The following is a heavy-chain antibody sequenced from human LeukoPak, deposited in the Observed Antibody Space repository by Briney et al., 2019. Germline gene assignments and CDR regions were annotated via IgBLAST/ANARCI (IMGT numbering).Heavy chain of an antibody. CDR3: ARGYPLSTTAAGTYFQH. D-gene: IGHD6-13*01. CDR1: GYTFSGYY. Sequence: ASVKVSCKASGYTFSGYYMHWVRQAPGQGLEWMGWINPNSGGTNYAQKFQGRVTMTRDTSISTAYMELSRLRSDDTAVYYCARGYPLSTTAAGTYFQHWGQGTLVTVS. V-gene: IGHV1-2*02. J-gene: IGHJ1*01. CDR2: INPNSGGT.